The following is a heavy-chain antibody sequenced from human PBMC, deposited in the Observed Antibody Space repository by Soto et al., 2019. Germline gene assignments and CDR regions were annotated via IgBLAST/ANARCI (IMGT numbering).Heavy chain of an antibody. CDR2: IYGTSNNT. J-gene: IGHJ4*02. V-gene: IGHV3-23*01. D-gene: IGHD2-15*01. CDR1: GFTFSSFA. CDR3: AKGRSGSCYSPADF. Sequence: EVQLLESGGGLVQPGGSLRLSCAASGFTFSSFAMTWVRQAPGKGLEWVSAIYGTSNNTFYADSVKGRFTISRDNSKNTLYLQMNSLRAEDTAVYSCAKGRSGSCYSPADFWGQGTLVTVSS.